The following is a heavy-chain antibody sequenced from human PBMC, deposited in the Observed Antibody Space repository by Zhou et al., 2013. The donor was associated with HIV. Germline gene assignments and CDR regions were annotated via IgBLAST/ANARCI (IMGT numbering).Heavy chain of an antibody. Sequence: QVQLVQSGAEVKKPGASVTVSCKGSGYTFTNYDLNWVRQATGQGLEWMGWISAYNGNTNSAQRFQDRVTITRNTSINTAYMELSSLRSEDTGVYYCARHRRYGDNSYAFDIWGQGTMVTVSS. V-gene: IGHV1-8*03. CDR3: ARHRRYGDNSYAFDI. D-gene: IGHD2-21*01. J-gene: IGHJ3*02. CDR1: GYTFTNYD. CDR2: ISAYNGNT.